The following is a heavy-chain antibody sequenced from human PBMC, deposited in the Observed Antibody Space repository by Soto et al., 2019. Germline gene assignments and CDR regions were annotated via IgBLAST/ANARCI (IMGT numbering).Heavy chain of an antibody. D-gene: IGHD6-13*01. CDR2: IGTAGDT. CDR1: GFTFSSYD. V-gene: IGHV3-13*01. Sequence: GGSLRLSCAASGFTFSSYDMHWVRQATGKGLEWVSAIGTAGDTYYPGSVKGRFTISRENAKNSLYLQMNSLRAGDTAVYYCARDRSSSSTRTTDYYMDVWGKGTTVTVSS. CDR3: ARDRSSSSTRTTDYYMDV. J-gene: IGHJ6*03.